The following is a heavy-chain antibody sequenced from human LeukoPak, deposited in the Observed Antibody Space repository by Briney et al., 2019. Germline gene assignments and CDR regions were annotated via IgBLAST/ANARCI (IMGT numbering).Heavy chain of an antibody. J-gene: IGHJ3*02. CDR3: AKDRAGRYYDFWSGYSDAFDI. Sequence: GGSLRLSCAASGFTFSSYAMSWVRRAPGKGLEWVSAISGSGGSTYYADSVKGRFTISRDNSKNTLYLQMNSLRAEDTAVYYCAKDRAGRYYDFWSGYSDAFDIWGQETMVTVSS. CDR2: ISGSGGST. V-gene: IGHV3-23*01. D-gene: IGHD3-3*01. CDR1: GFTFSSYA.